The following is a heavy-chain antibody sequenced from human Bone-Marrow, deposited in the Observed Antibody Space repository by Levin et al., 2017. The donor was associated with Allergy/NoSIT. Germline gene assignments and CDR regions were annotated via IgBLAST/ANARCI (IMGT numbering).Heavy chain of an antibody. V-gene: IGHV3-21*01. D-gene: IGHD6-13*01. Sequence: GESLKISCAASGFTFSSYSMNWVRQAPGKGLEWVSSIGSRSTDIFYADSVKGRFTISRDNAKNSVFLHMNSLRAEDTAVYYCARDFIAATGLMDVWGKGTTVTVSS. CDR1: GFTFSSYS. J-gene: IGHJ6*03. CDR3: ARDFIAATGLMDV. CDR2: IGSRSTDI.